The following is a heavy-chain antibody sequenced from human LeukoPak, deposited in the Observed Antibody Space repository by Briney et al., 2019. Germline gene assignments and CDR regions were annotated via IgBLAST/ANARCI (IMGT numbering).Heavy chain of an antibody. D-gene: IGHD1-26*01. CDR1: GFTFSSYS. CDR3: ARAISGSYYGY. Sequence: GGSLRLSCVDSGFTFSSYSMNWVRQAPGKGLEWVSSISSGSKYIYNADSVKGRFTISRDNAKNSLYLQMNSLRAEDTAVYYCARAISGSYYGYWGQGTLVTVSS. J-gene: IGHJ4*02. CDR2: ISSGSKYI. V-gene: IGHV3-21*01.